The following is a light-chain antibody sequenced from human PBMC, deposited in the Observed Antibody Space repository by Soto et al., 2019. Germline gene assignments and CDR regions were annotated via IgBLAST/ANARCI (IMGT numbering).Light chain of an antibody. Sequence: QSVLTQPASVSGSPGQPITISCTGTNSDIGGYNFVSWYQQRPGEAPKLIIYNVSNRPSGIPNRFSGSKSGNTASLSISGLQAEDEADYYCTSYTSIDGLLYVFGTGTKDTVL. CDR1: NSDIGGYNF. J-gene: IGLJ1*01. V-gene: IGLV2-14*01. CDR3: TSYTSIDGLLYV. CDR2: NVS.